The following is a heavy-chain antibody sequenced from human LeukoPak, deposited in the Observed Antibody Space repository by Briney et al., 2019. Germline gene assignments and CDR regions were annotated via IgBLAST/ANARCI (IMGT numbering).Heavy chain of an antibody. J-gene: IGHJ4*02. Sequence: SETLSLTCTVSGGSISSGSYYWSWIRQPAGKGLEWIGRIYTSGSTNYNPFLKSRVTISVDTSKNQFSLKLSSVTAADTAVYYCARGGRYCSSTSCSPIRYFDHWGQGTLVTVSS. CDR3: ARGGRYCSSTSCSPIRYFDH. D-gene: IGHD2-2*01. CDR1: GGSISSGSYY. V-gene: IGHV4-61*02. CDR2: IYTSGST.